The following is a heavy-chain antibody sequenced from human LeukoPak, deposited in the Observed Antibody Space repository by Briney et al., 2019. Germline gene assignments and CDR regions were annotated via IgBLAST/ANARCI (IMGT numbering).Heavy chain of an antibody. CDR3: ASKKDYYDSGSYYYWFDP. D-gene: IGHD3-10*01. CDR2: IYYSGST. V-gene: IGHV4-59*01. J-gene: IGHJ5*02. CDR1: RGSISSYY. Sequence: PSETLSLTCTVSRGSISSYYWSWIRQPPGKELEWIGNIYYSGSTNYNPSLKSRVTISVDTSKNHFSLKLSSVTAADTAVYYCASKKDYYDSGSYYYWFDPWGQGTLVTVSS.